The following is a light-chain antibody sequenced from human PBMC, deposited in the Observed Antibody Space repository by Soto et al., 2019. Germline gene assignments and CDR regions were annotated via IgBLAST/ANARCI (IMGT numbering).Light chain of an antibody. Sequence: IQMTESASSLSASVGDRVTLTCRASQSISTYLNWYQQKPGKAPKLLIYTASSLFSGVPSRFSGSGSGTDFPLTINYLQSEDFATYYCQQYYSYPRAFGQGTKVDIK. CDR3: QQYYSYPRA. V-gene: IGKV1-39*01. CDR2: TAS. CDR1: QSISTY. J-gene: IGKJ1*01.